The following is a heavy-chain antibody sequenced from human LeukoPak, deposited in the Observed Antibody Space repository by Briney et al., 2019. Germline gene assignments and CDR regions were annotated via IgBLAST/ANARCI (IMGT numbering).Heavy chain of an antibody. D-gene: IGHD1-1*01. CDR1: GFTFSSYG. Sequence: GGSLRLSCAASGFTFSSYGMHWVRQAPGKGLEWVTVISYDGSNKYYADSVKGRFTISRDNSKNTLYLQMNSLRAEDTAVYYCAKDRGTPNEYYFDYWGQGTLVTVSS. J-gene: IGHJ4*02. CDR3: AKDRGTPNEYYFDY. V-gene: IGHV3-30*18. CDR2: ISYDGSNK.